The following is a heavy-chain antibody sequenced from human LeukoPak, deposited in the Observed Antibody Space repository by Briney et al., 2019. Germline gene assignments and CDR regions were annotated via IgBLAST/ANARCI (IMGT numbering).Heavy chain of an antibody. CDR3: ARHYGAGTYPLDY. J-gene: IGHJ4*02. Sequence: SETLSLTCTVPGGSISSYYWSWIRQPPGRGLEWIGWIYYSGNTKYNPSLESRVTISLDTPKNQFSLKLTSVTAADTAVYYCARHYGAGTYPLDYWGQGTLVTVSS. CDR1: GGSISSYY. V-gene: IGHV4-59*08. D-gene: IGHD3-10*01. CDR2: IYYSGNT.